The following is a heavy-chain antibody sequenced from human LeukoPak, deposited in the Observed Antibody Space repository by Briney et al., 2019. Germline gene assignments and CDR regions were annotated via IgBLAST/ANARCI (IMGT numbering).Heavy chain of an antibody. Sequence: GGSLRLSCAASGFTFSNFAMSWVRQAPGKGLEWVSYISSSSSTIYYADSVKGRFTISRDNAKNSLYLQMNSLRDEDTAVYYCARPVPRGGFNWFDPWGQGTLVTVSS. V-gene: IGHV3-48*02. CDR1: GFTFSNFA. D-gene: IGHD3-10*01. J-gene: IGHJ5*02. CDR3: ARPVPRGGFNWFDP. CDR2: ISSSSSTI.